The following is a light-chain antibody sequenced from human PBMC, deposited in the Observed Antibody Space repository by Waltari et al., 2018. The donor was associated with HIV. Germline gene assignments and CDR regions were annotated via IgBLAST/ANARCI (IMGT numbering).Light chain of an antibody. J-gene: IGLJ2*01. CDR1: RSNIGNNT. CDR2: INN. CDR3: ATWDDSLNGPV. Sequence: QSVLTQQPSASGTPGQRVTNSCSGSRSNIGNNTVNWYQQPPGAAPKLLIYINNQRPSGVPARFSGSKSGTSASLAISGLQSENEADYYCATWDDSLNGPVFGGGTKLTVL. V-gene: IGLV1-44*01.